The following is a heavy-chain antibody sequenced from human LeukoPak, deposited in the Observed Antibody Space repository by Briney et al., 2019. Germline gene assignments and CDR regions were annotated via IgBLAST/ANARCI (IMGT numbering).Heavy chain of an antibody. CDR2: ISSSSSYM. CDR1: GFTFSSYS. Sequence: GGSLRLSCAASGFTFSSYSMNWVRQAPGKGLEWVSSISSSSSYMYYADSVKGRFTISRDNAKNSLYLQLNSLRAEDTAFYYCVKDMSSGWSWPPSSPHPGFDYWGQGTLVTVSS. J-gene: IGHJ4*02. V-gene: IGHV3-21*04. D-gene: IGHD6-13*01. CDR3: VKDMSSGWSWPPSSPHPGFDY.